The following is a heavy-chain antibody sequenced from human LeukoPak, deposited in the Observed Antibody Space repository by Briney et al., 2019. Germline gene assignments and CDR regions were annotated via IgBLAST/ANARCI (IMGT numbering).Heavy chain of an antibody. J-gene: IGHJ4*02. CDR3: ARVVAARSLYYFDY. D-gene: IGHD6-6*01. Sequence: GGSLRLSCAASGFTFSSYSMTWVRQAPGKGLEWVSSISSSSSYIYYADSVKGRFTISRDNAKNSLYLQMNSLRAEDTAVYYCARVVAARSLYYFDYWGQGTLVTVSS. CDR2: ISSSSSYI. CDR1: GFTFSSYS. V-gene: IGHV3-21*01.